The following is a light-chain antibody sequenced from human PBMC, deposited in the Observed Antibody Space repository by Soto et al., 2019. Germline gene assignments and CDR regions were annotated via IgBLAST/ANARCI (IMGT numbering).Light chain of an antibody. J-gene: IGLJ1*01. Sequence: QYVLAPTSSLSGSTGQSITLSCTGTGSDFGASNFVSWYQQLPGRAPKLLIYEITYRPSGVSARFSGSTSGNTASLTISGLQAEDEGDYYCSSYSSTTILEVFGTGTKVTGL. V-gene: IGLV2-14*01. CDR3: SSYSSTTILEV. CDR1: GSDFGASNF. CDR2: EIT.